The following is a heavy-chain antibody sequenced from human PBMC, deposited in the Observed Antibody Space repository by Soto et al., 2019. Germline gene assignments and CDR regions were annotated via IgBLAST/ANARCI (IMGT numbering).Heavy chain of an antibody. CDR2: ISSSGSTI. CDR1: GFTFSDYY. D-gene: IGHD5-18*01. CDR3: ARDRIQLWSRYFDY. Sequence: GGSLRLSCAASGFTFSDYYMSWIRQAPGKGLEWVSYISSSGSTIYYADSVKGRFTISRDNAKNSLYPQMNSLRAEDTAVYYCARDRIQLWSRYFDYWGQGTLVTVSS. J-gene: IGHJ4*02. V-gene: IGHV3-11*01.